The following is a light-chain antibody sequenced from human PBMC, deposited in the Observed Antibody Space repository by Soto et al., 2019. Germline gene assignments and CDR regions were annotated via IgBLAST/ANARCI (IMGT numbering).Light chain of an antibody. CDR2: GSF. V-gene: IGKV3-20*01. Sequence: EIVLTQSPGTLSLSPGERVTLSCRASQSISGSYLAWYQQKPGQAPRLLISGSFSRAAGIPDRFSGIGSGTDFTLTISRLEPEDFAVYYCQQYGSSSPLTFGGGTKVEIK. J-gene: IGKJ4*01. CDR1: QSISGSY. CDR3: QQYGSSSPLT.